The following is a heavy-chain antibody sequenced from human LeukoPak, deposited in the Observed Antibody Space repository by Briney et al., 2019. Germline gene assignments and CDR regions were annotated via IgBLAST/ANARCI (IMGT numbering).Heavy chain of an antibody. V-gene: IGHV1-46*01. CDR1: GYTFTSYY. CDR2: INPSGGST. J-gene: IGHJ1*01. D-gene: IGHD3-3*01. Sequence: ASVKVSCKASGYTFTSYYMHWVRQAPGQGLEWMGIINPSGGSTSYAQKFQGRVTMTRDTSTSTVYMELSSLRSEDTAVYYCASLTRDYDFWSGYDRAEYFQHWGQGTLVTVSS. CDR3: ASLTRDYDFWSGYDRAEYFQH.